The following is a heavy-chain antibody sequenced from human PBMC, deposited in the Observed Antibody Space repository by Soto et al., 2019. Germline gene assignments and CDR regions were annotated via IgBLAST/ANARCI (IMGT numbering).Heavy chain of an antibody. Sequence: ASVKVSCKASGYTFTSYGISWVRQAPGQGLEWMGWISAYNGNTNYAQKLQGRVTMTTDTSTSTAYMELRSLRSDDTAVYYCARVPGTTGLVSSYYMDVWGKGTTVTVSS. J-gene: IGHJ6*03. CDR3: ARVPGTTGLVSSYYMDV. V-gene: IGHV1-18*01. D-gene: IGHD1-7*01. CDR1: GYTFTSYG. CDR2: ISAYNGNT.